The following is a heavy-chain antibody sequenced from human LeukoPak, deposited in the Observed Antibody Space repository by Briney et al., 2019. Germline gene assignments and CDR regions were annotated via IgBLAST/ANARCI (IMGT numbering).Heavy chain of an antibody. Sequence: PGGSLRLSCEASGFTFSSYWIHWVRQAPGKGRAWVSRINTDGSYTSYADSVRGRFTISRDNAKNTLYLQMHSLRAEDTAVYYCALIRDTHEDGPWGRGTLVTVSS. CDR3: ALIRDTHEDGP. D-gene: IGHD5-18*01. J-gene: IGHJ5*02. CDR1: GFTFSSYW. V-gene: IGHV3-74*01. CDR2: INTDGSYT.